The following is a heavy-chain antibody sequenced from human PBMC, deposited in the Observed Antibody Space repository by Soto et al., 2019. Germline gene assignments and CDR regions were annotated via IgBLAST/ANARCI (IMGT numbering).Heavy chain of an antibody. CDR2: INHSGST. V-gene: IGHV4-34*01. Sequence: PSETLSLTCAVYGGSFSGYYWSWIRQPPGKGLEWIGEINHSGSTNYNPSLKSRVTISVDTSKSQFSLKLSSVTAADTAVYYCARATPYSSSWYNWFDPWGQGTLVTVSS. CDR3: ARATPYSSSWYNWFDP. CDR1: GGSFSGYY. D-gene: IGHD6-13*01. J-gene: IGHJ5*02.